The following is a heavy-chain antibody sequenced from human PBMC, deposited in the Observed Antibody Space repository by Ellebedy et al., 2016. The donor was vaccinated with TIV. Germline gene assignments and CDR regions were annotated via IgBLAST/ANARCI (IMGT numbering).Heavy chain of an antibody. CDR3: ARAGGQHSNGSGFY. Sequence: GESLKISCGASGFTFSGYWMSWVRQAPGKGLEWVANIKEDGSEASYVDSVKGRFTISRDNAKNSLYLQMSNLRAEDTAVFYCARAGGQHSNGSGFYWGQGTLVTVST. V-gene: IGHV3-7*03. CDR1: GFTFSGYW. CDR2: IKEDGSEA. D-gene: IGHD4-11*01. J-gene: IGHJ4*02.